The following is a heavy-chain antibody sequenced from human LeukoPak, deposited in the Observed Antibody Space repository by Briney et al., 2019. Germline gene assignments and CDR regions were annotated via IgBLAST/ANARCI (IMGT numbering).Heavy chain of an antibody. D-gene: IGHD6-13*01. V-gene: IGHV3-13*01. CDR3: ARGAAAAESFDY. Sequence: PGGSLRLSCAASGFTFSSYDMHWVRQATGKGLEWVSAIGTAGDTYYPGSVRGRFTISRENAKNSLYLQMNRQRAGDTAVYYCARGAAAAESFDYWGQGTLVTVSS. J-gene: IGHJ4*02. CDR2: IGTAGDT. CDR1: GFTFSSYD.